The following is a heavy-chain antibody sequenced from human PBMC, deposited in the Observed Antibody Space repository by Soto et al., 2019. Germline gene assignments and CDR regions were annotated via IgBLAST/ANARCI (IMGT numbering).Heavy chain of an antibody. D-gene: IGHD3-22*01. Sequence: QVQLVESGGGVVQPGRSLRLSCAASGFTFSSYAMHWVRQAPGKGLEWVAVISYDGSNKYYADSVKGRFTISRDNSKNTLYLQMNSLRAEDTAVYYCARGPYYYDSSGYSLDYWGQGTLVTVSS. J-gene: IGHJ4*02. CDR2: ISYDGSNK. V-gene: IGHV3-30-3*01. CDR3: ARGPYYYDSSGYSLDY. CDR1: GFTFSSYA.